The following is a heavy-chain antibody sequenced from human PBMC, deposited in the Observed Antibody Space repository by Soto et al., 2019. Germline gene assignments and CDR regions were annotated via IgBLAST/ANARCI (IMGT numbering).Heavy chain of an antibody. CDR1: GFAFTNYA. Sequence: GGSLRLSCAASGFAFTNYAMGWVRQAPGKGLEWVSAISGSGASTYYADSVKGRFTISRDNSKDTLYLQMNTLRAEDTAVYYCAKDVVYGGNAAGAFDYWGQGTLVTVSS. V-gene: IGHV3-23*01. D-gene: IGHD2-15*01. J-gene: IGHJ4*02. CDR3: AKDVVYGGNAAGAFDY. CDR2: ISGSGAST.